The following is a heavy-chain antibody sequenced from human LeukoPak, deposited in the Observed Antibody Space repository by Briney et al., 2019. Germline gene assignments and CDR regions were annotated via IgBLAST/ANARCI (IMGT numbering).Heavy chain of an antibody. D-gene: IGHD6-13*01. Sequence: PGGSLRLSCAASGFTFSSYAMSWVRQAPGKGLEWVSAISGSGGSTYYADSVKGRFTISRDNSKNTLYLQMNSLRAEDTAVYYCAKGRGGKIIAAAHRGSDYWGQGTLVTVSS. CDR2: ISGSGGST. CDR3: AKGRGGKIIAAAHRGSDY. CDR1: GFTFSSYA. J-gene: IGHJ4*02. V-gene: IGHV3-23*01.